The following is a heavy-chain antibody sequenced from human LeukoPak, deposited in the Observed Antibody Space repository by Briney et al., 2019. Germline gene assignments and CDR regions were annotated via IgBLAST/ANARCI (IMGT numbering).Heavy chain of an antibody. V-gene: IGHV3-7*01. D-gene: IGHD6-13*01. Sequence: GGSLRLSCAASGFTFSSYWMSWVRQAPGKGLEWVANIKQDGSEKYYVDSVKGRFTIYRDNAKNSLYLQMNGLRAEDRAVYYCASDPGIAAAGMNYYYYYYMDVWGKGTTVTVSS. CDR2: IKQDGSEK. CDR1: GFTFSSYW. CDR3: ASDPGIAAAGMNYYYYYYMDV. J-gene: IGHJ6*03.